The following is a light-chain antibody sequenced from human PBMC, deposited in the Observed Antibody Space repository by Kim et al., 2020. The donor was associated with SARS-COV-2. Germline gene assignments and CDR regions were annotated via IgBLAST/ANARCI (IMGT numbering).Light chain of an antibody. J-gene: IGKJ1*01. CDR1: QSITKY. Sequence: TQTPDSQSVTPEEKVTISSRACQSITKYLNWYQQKPGKAPKLLIYAASTLQSGVPSRFSGSGSGTDFTLTISSVQPEDFATYHCQQTYSTPWTFGQGTKVDIK. CDR2: AAS. CDR3: QQTYSTPWT. V-gene: IGKV1-39*01.